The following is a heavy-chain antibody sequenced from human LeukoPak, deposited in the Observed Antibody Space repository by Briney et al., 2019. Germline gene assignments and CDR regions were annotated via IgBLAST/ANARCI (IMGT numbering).Heavy chain of an antibody. CDR2: ISYDGSNK. V-gene: IGHV3-30-3*01. CDR1: GFTFSSYA. Sequence: GGSLRLSCAASGFTFSSYAMHWVRQAPGKGLEWVAVISYDGSNKYYADSVKGRFTISRDNSKNTLYLQMNSLRAEDTAVYYCARDPRIMITFGGVIVPCYFGYWGQGTLVTVSS. J-gene: IGHJ4*02. D-gene: IGHD3-16*02. CDR3: ARDPRIMITFGGVIVPCYFGY.